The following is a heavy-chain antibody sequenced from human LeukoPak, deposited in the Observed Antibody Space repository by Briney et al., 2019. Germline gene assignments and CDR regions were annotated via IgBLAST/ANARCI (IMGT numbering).Heavy chain of an antibody. CDR2: INSDGSSS. V-gene: IGHV3-74*01. CDR1: GFTFSSYW. D-gene: IGHD3-3*01. J-gene: IGHJ4*02. CDR3: AREQANSYYDFWSGQNSLLDY. Sequence: GGSLRLSCAASGFTFSSYWMHWVRQAPGKGLVWVSRINSDGSSSTYADSVKGRFTISRDNAKNTLYLQMNSLRAEDTAVYYCAREQANSYYDFWSGQNSLLDYWGQGTLVTVSS.